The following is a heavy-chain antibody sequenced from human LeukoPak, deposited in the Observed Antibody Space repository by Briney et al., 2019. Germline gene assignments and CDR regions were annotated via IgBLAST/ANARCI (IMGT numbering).Heavy chain of an antibody. J-gene: IGHJ4*02. D-gene: IGHD3-22*01. CDR1: GFTFSSYA. V-gene: IGHV3-23*01. CDR3: VKEGYYYDSSGYYHY. CDR2: ISGSGGST. Sequence: GGSLRLSCAASGFTFSSYAMSWVRQAPGKGLEWVSAISGSGGSTYYADSVKGRFTISRDNSKNTLYLQMNSLRAEDTAVYYCVKEGYYYDSSGYYHYWGQGTLVTVSS.